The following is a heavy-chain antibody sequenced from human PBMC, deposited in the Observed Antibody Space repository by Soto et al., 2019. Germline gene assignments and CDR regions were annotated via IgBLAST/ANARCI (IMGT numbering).Heavy chain of an antibody. CDR2: ISYDGSNK. J-gene: IGHJ4*02. CDR3: ARANIVGATTPGY. V-gene: IGHV3-30*03. CDR1: GFTFSSYG. D-gene: IGHD1-26*01. Sequence: GGSLRLSCAASGFTFSSYGMHWVRQAPGKGLEWVAVISYDGSNKYYADSVKGRFTISRDNSKNTLYLQMNSLRAEDTAVYYCARANIVGATTPGYWGQGTLVTVSS.